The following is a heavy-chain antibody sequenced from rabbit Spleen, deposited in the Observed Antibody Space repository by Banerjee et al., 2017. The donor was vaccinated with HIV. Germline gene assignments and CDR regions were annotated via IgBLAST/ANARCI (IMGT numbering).Heavy chain of an antibody. Sequence: EQLGESGGGLVKPEGSQTLTCKASGVSLSDNDGLCWVRQAPGKGLEWIACINIVTGKSVYASWAKGRFTMSRTSSTTVTLQMTSLTAADTATYFCARDSAGGSYFALWGPGTLVTVS. CDR3: ARDSAGGSYFAL. D-gene: IGHD8-1*01. CDR1: GVSLSDNDG. J-gene: IGHJ4*01. CDR2: INIVTGKS. V-gene: IGHV1S45*01.